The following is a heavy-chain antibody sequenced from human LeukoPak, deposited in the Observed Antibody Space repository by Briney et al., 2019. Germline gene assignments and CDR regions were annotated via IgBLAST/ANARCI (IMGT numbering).Heavy chain of an antibody. J-gene: IGHJ4*02. D-gene: IGHD5-18*01. Sequence: PSETLSLTCTASGGSISTYYWSWIRQPPGKGLEWIGYIYYRGSTNYNPSLKSRVTMSVDTSKNQFSLKMSSVTAADPAVYYCARRGYGYDDYWGQGTLVTVSS. CDR3: ARRGYGYDDY. V-gene: IGHV4-59*01. CDR2: IYYRGST. CDR1: GGSISTYY.